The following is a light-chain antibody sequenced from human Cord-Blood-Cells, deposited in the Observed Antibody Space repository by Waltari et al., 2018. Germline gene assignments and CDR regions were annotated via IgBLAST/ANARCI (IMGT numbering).Light chain of an antibody. V-gene: IGLV2-14*01. CDR3: SSHTSISTPNYV. Sequence: QSALTQTASVSGSPGQTITISCTETSSDVGGSNYVSWYQQHPCKAPNLMIYDVSNRPSGISKRSPGSKSGNRASLTISGLQAEDEADYSCSSHTSISTPNYVFGTGPKVTVL. CDR2: DVS. J-gene: IGLJ1*01. CDR1: SSDVGGSNY.